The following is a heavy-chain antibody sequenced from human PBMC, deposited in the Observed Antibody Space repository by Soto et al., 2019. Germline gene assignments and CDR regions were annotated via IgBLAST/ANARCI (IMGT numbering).Heavy chain of an antibody. J-gene: IGHJ4*02. CDR2: ISAYNGNT. D-gene: IGHD3-22*01. CDR3: AREASGYPFDY. V-gene: IGHV1-18*01. Sequence: AXXKVSCQASGYTFTSYGISWLRQAPGQGLEWMGWISAYNGNTNYAQKLQGRVTMTTDTSTSTAYMELRSLRSDDTAVYYCAREASGYPFDYWGQGTLVTVSS. CDR1: GYTFTSYG.